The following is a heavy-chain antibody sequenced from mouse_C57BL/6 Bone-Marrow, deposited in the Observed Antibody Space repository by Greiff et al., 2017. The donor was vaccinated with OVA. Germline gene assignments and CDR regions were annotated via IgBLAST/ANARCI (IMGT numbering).Heavy chain of an antibody. V-gene: IGHV1-7*01. D-gene: IGHD1-1*01. CDR2: INPSSGYT. CDR1: GYTFTSYW. J-gene: IGHJ1*03. Sequence: LVESGAELAKPGASVKLSCKASGYTFTSYWMHWVKQRPGQGLEWIGYINPSSGYTKYNQKFKDKATLTADKSSSTAYMQLSSLTYEDSAVYYCARGDEATVVARYFDVWGTGTTVTVSS. CDR3: ARGDEATVVARYFDV.